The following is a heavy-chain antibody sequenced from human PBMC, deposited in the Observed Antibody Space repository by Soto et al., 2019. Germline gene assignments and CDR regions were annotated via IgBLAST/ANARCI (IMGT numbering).Heavy chain of an antibody. CDR1: GGTFSSYA. J-gene: IGHJ4*02. D-gene: IGHD3-22*01. CDR3: ASHYDSSGYYYRRLDY. V-gene: IGHV1-69*12. CDR2: IIPSFGTA. Sequence: QVQLVQSGAEVKKPGSSVKVSCKASGGTFSSYAISWVRQAPGQGFEWMGGIIPSFGTADYAQKFQGRVTSTADESTSTAYMELSSLRSEDTAVYYCASHYDSSGYYYRRLDYWGQGTLVTVSS.